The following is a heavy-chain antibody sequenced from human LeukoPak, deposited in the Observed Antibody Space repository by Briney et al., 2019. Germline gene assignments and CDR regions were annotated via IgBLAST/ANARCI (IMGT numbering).Heavy chain of an antibody. CDR2: ISGSGGNT. V-gene: IGHV3-23*01. CDR1: GFTFSSYA. D-gene: IGHD6-19*01. J-gene: IGHJ5*02. Sequence: PGGSLRLSCAASGFTFSSYAMSWVRRAPGKGLEWVSSISGSGGNTYYAQSVNGRFTISRDNSENTLYLQMATLRADDTALYFCAKDPYNTAVANTNGWFDPWGQGTLVTVSS. CDR3: AKDPYNTAVANTNGWFDP.